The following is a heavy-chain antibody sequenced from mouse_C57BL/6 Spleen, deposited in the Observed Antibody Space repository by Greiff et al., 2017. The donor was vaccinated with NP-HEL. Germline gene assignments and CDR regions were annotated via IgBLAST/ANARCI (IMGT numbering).Heavy chain of an antibody. Sequence: QVQLQQPGAELVKPGASVKLSCKASGYTFTCYWMHWVTQRPGQGLEWIGMIHPTSGSPTSHEKFKSKATLTVDPSSSTAYMQLSSLTSEDSAGYYGASGNYDGLDYWGQGTTLTVSS. V-gene: IGHV1-64*01. D-gene: IGHD2-3*01. CDR1: GYTFTCYW. CDR2: IHPTSGSP. CDR3: ASGNYDGLDY. J-gene: IGHJ2*01.